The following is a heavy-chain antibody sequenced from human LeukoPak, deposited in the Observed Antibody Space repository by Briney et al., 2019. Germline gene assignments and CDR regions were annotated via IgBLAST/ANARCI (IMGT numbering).Heavy chain of an antibody. J-gene: IGHJ4*02. V-gene: IGHV3-33*06. CDR2: IYYDGNNK. CDR3: AKGVYYDSSGADY. D-gene: IGHD3-22*01. CDR1: GFTFSSYG. Sequence: PGRSLRLSCAASGFTFSSYGMHWVRQAPGKGLEWVAIIYYDGNNKYYADSVKGRFTISRDNSKNTLYLQMNSLRAEDTAVYYCAKGVYYDSSGADYWGQGTLVTVSS.